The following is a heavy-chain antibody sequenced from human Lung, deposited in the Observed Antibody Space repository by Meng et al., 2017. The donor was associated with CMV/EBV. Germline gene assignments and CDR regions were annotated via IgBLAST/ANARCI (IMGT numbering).Heavy chain of an antibody. D-gene: IGHD3-16*01. Sequence: GESLKISCAASGFTFSSYSMNWVRQAPGKGLEWVSYISSSGSTIYYADSVKGRFTISRDNAKNSLYLQMNSLRAEDTAVYYCARAHYDYVWGSSLYYVDYWGQGTLVTVSS. J-gene: IGHJ4*02. V-gene: IGHV3-48*04. CDR1: GFTFSSYS. CDR3: ARAHYDYVWGSSLYYVDY. CDR2: ISSSGSTI.